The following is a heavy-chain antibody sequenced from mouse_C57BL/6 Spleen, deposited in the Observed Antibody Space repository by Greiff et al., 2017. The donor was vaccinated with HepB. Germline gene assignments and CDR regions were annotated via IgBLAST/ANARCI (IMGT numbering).Heavy chain of an antibody. Sequence: QVQLQQPGAELVKPGASVKLSCKASGYTFTSYWMHWVKQRPGQGLEWIGMIHPNSGSTNYNEKFKGKATLTVDKSSSTAYMQHSSLTSEDSAGYHCARGDEYDFDDWGQGTTLT. J-gene: IGHJ2*01. CDR3: ARGDEYDFDD. V-gene: IGHV1-64*01. D-gene: IGHD5-1*01. CDR2: IHPNSGST. CDR1: GYTFTSYW.